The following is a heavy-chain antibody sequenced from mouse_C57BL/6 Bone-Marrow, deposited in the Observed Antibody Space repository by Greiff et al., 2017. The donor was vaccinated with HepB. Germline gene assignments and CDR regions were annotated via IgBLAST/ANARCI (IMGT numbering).Heavy chain of an antibody. CDR3: ARASTVVAPYYFDY. Sequence: EVQLVESGGGLVKPGGSLKLSCAASGFTFSSYAMSWVRQTPEKRLEWVATISDGGSYTYYPDNVKGRFTISRDNAKNNLYLQMSHLKSEDTAMYYCARASTVVAPYYFDYWGQGTTLTVSS. CDR1: GFTFSSYA. J-gene: IGHJ2*01. V-gene: IGHV5-4*01. CDR2: ISDGGSYT. D-gene: IGHD1-1*01.